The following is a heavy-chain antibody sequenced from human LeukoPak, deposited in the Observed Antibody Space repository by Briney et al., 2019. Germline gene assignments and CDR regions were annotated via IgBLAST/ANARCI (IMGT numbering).Heavy chain of an antibody. CDR2: VMSGRGST. CDR1: GFSVSDYS. Sequence: GGSLRLSCAASGFSVSDYSISWIRQSPGKGPEWISYVMSGRGSTNYADSVKGRFTIPRDNAKNSVALQLDGLRADDTAVYFCTRERRGSYYAFESWGQGTLVTVSS. J-gene: IGHJ4*02. CDR3: TRERRGSYYAFES. D-gene: IGHD3-16*01. V-gene: IGHV3-11*05.